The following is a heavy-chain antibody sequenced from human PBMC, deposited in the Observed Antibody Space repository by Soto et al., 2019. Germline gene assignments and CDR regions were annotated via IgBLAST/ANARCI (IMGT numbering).Heavy chain of an antibody. V-gene: IGHV5-10-1*01. CDR2: IDPSDSQT. CDR1: GYSFAGYW. CDR3: ARQIYDSDTGPNFQYYFDS. J-gene: IGHJ4*02. Sequence: GESLKISCKGCGYSFAGYWITWVRQKPGQGLEWMGRIDPSDSQTYYSPSFRGHVTISVTKSITTVFLQWSSLRVSDTAMYYCARQIYDSDTGPNFQYYFDSWGQGTPVTVSS. D-gene: IGHD3-22*01.